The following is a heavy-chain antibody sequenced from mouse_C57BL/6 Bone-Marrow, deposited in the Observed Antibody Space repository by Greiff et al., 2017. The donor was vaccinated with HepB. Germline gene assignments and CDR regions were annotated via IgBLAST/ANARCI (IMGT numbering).Heavy chain of an antibody. D-gene: IGHD2-4*01. CDR1: GFSLTSYG. CDR2: IWSGGST. CDR3: ASYDYDDDYYAMDY. V-gene: IGHV2-2*01. J-gene: IGHJ4*01. Sequence: QVQLKQSGPGLVQPSQSLSITCTVSGFSLTSYGVHWVRQSPGKGLEWLGVIWSGGSTDYNAAFISRLSISKDNSKSQVFFKMNSLQADDTAIYYCASYDYDDDYYAMDYWGQGTSVTVSS.